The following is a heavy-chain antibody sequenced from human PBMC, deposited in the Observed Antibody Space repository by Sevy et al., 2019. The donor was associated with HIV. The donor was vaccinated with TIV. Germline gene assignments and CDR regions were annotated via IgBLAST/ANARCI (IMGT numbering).Heavy chain of an antibody. CDR3: ARERGTYYDTSGYPYLLEAGFDY. D-gene: IGHD3-22*01. V-gene: IGHV3-48*02. CDR1: GFPFNYYA. CDR2: INSDSDTM. J-gene: IGHJ4*02. Sequence: GGSLRLSCVASGFPFNYYAMNWVRQAPGKGLEWILYINSDSDTMYYGDSVKGRFTSSRDNAKNSLYLQMNSLGDEDTAVYYCARERGTYYDTSGYPYLLEAGFDYWGQGTLVTVSS.